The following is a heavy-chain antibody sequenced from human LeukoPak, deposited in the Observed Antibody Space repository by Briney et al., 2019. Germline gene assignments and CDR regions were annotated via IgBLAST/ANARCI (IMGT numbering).Heavy chain of an antibody. CDR2: IYTSGST. CDR3: ARANIVVVVADY. V-gene: IGHV4-61*02. Sequence: SETLSLTCTVSGGSISSGSYYWSWIRQPAGKGLEWIGRIYTSGSTNYNPSLKSRVTISVDTSKNQFSLKLSSVTAADTAVYYCARANIVVVVADYWGQGTLVTVSS. CDR1: GGSISSGSYY. J-gene: IGHJ4*02. D-gene: IGHD2-15*01.